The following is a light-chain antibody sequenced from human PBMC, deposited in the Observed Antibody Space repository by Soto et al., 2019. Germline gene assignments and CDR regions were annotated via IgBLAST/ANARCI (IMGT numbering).Light chain of an antibody. CDR1: QSVSRY. Sequence: EIVMPQSQATLSVSPGERATLSCRASQSVSRYLTWYQQKPGQGPRVLIYGASSRATGIPDRFSGSGSGTDFTLTINRLEPEDFAVYYCQQYGSSPPTFGQGTKVDIK. V-gene: IGKV3-20*01. J-gene: IGKJ1*01. CDR2: GAS. CDR3: QQYGSSPPT.